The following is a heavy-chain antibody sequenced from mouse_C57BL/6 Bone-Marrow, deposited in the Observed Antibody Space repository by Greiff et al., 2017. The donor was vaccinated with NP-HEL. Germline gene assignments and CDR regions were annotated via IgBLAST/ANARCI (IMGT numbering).Heavy chain of an antibody. Sequence: DVKLVESGGGLVKPGGSLKLSCAASGFTFSSYAMSWVRQTPEKRLEWVATISDGGSYTYYPDNVKGRFTISRDNAKNNLYLQMSHLKSEDTAMYYCAAKRSLSWFAYWGQGTLVTVSA. CDR2: ISDGGSYT. J-gene: IGHJ3*01. D-gene: IGHD6-2*01. V-gene: IGHV5-4*03. CDR1: GFTFSSYA. CDR3: AAKRSLSWFAY.